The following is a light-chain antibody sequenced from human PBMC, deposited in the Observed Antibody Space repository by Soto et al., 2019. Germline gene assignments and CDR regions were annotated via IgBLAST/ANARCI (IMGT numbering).Light chain of an antibody. J-gene: IGLJ3*02. CDR1: NSDVGGYDY. Sequence: QSALTQPASVSGSPGQSITISWTGTNSDVGGYDYVSWYQQHPGKAPKLMIYEVSHRPSGVSNRFSGSRSGNTASLTISGLQAEDEADYYCSSYTSSTTLGVFGGGTKLTVL. CDR3: SSYTSSTTLGV. CDR2: EVS. V-gene: IGLV2-14*01.